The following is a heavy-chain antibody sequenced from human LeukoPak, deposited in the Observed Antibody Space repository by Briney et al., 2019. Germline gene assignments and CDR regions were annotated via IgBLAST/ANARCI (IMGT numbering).Heavy chain of an antibody. CDR1: GYSISNTYY. D-gene: IGHD3-10*01. V-gene: IGHV4-38-2*01. CDR3: ARQSYDSGSLYYTY. J-gene: IGHJ4*02. CDR2: IHHSGNT. Sequence: SETLSLTCAVSGYSISNTYYCGRIRQPPGKGLEWLGGIHHSGNTYYNPSLKGRATISVDTSKKQFSLKLRSVTAADTAVYYSARQSYDSGSLYYTYWGQGTLVTVSS.